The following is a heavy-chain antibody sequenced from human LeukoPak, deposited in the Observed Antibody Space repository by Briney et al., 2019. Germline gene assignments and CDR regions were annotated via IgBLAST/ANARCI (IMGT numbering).Heavy chain of an antibody. Sequence: GGALRLSCSASGFTFSSYAMHWVRQAPGKGLEYVSAISSNGGSTYYADAVKGRFTISRDNSKNTLYLQMSSLRAEDTAVYYCVKGGYDILTGYTSFDYWGQGTLVTVSS. V-gene: IGHV3-64D*06. CDR3: VKGGYDILTGYTSFDY. D-gene: IGHD3-9*01. CDR2: ISSNGGST. CDR1: GFTFSSYA. J-gene: IGHJ4*02.